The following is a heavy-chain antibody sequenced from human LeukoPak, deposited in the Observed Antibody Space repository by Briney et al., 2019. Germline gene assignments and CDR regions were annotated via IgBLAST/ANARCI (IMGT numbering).Heavy chain of an antibody. V-gene: IGHV4-34*01. Sequence: SETLSLTCAVYGGSFSGYYRSWIRQPPGKGLEWIGEINHSGSTNYNPSLKSRVTISVDTSKNQFSLKLGSVTAADTAVYYCARGADPDCSGGSCYSRYFDYWGQGTLVTVSS. J-gene: IGHJ4*02. D-gene: IGHD2-15*01. CDR3: ARGADPDCSGGSCYSRYFDY. CDR1: GGSFSGYY. CDR2: INHSGST.